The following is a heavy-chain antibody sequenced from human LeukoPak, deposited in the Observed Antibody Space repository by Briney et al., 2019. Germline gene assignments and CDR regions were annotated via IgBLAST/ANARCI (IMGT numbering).Heavy chain of an antibody. CDR1: GFDLSDYY. V-gene: IGHV3-11*01. CDR3: ARRRDYFDY. CDR2: ISSSGGNI. J-gene: IGHJ4*02. Sequence: PGGSLRLSCVVSGFDLSDYYMSWIRRAPGKGLEWISYISSSGGNIYFADSVKGRFTISRDNARGSLYLQMNSLRADDTAIYYCARRRDYFDYWGQGTLVTVSS.